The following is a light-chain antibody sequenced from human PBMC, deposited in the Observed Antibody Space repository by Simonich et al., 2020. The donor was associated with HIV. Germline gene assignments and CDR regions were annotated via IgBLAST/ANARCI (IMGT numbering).Light chain of an antibody. CDR3: SSYTTSSTWV. V-gene: IGLV2-14*01. J-gene: IGLJ3*02. Sequence: QSALTQPASVSGSPGQSVTISCTGTSSDVGGYNYVSWYQQNPGRAPKLMIFAVNKRPSGVSNRFSGSKSGSTASLTISGLQADDEADYYCSSYTTSSTWVFGGGTKLTVL. CDR1: SSDVGGYNY. CDR2: AVN.